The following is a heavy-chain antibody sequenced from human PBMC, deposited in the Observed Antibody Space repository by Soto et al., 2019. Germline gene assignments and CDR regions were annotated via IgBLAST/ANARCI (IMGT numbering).Heavy chain of an antibody. CDR2: ISAYNGNT. D-gene: IGHD6-19*01. CDR1: GYTFTSYG. Sequence: ASVKVSCKASGYTFTSYGISRVRQAPGQGLEWMGWISAYNGNTNYAQKLQGRVTMTTDTSTSTAYMELRSLRSDDTAVYYCARVDSSAYHYYYGMHVWGQGTTVSGSS. CDR3: ARVDSSAYHYYYGMHV. V-gene: IGHV1-18*01. J-gene: IGHJ6*02.